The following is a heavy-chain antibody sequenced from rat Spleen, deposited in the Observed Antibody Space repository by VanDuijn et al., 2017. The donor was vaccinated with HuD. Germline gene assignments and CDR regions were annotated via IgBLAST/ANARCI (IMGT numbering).Heavy chain of an antibody. Sequence: EVQLVESGGGLVQPGRSMKLSCAALGFTFSNHYMAWVRQAPTKGLEWVASITTDGGNAYYRDSVKGRVTISRDNTRSTLYLQMDSLRSEDTATYYCARDGMDITPFDYWGQGVMVTVSS. V-gene: IGHV5-25*01. CDR1: GFTFSNHY. CDR3: ARDGMDITPFDY. D-gene: IGHD1-9*01. J-gene: IGHJ2*01. CDR2: ITTDGGNA.